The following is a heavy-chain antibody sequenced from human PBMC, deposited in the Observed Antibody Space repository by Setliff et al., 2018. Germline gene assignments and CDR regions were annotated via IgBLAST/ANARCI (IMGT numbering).Heavy chain of an antibody. Sequence: HPGGSLRLSCAASGFTFSAHYMDWLRQAPGKGLEWVGRIRNKDNSYTTEYAASVKGRFTISRDDSKNSVYLQMNNLKNEDTAVYYCIRDSVRMIKGDDYYFMDVWGRGTTVTVSS. CDR3: IRDSVRMIKGDDYYFMDV. CDR2: IRNKDNSYTT. CDR1: GFTFSAHY. D-gene: IGHD3-22*01. J-gene: IGHJ6*03. V-gene: IGHV3-72*01.